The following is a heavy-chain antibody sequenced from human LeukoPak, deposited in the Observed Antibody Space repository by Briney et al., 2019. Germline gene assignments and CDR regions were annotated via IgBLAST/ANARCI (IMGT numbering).Heavy chain of an antibody. J-gene: IGHJ3*02. CDR2: ISWKSGSI. V-gene: IGHV3-9*01. D-gene: IGHD3-10*01. CDR1: GFTFDDYA. CDR3: VKDKGYIGEDAFDI. Sequence: GGSLRLSCAASGFTFDDYAMHWVRQAPGKGLEWVSGISWKSGSIGYADSVKGRFTISRDNAKNSLYLQMNSLRAENTALYYCVKDKGYIGEDAFDIWGQGTMVTVSS.